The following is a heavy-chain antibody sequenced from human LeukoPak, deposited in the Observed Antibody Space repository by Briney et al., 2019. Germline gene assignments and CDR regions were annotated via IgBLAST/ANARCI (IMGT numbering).Heavy chain of an antibody. V-gene: IGHV4-59*01. Sequence: SETLSLTCSVSGGSISSDYWAWIRQPPGKGLEWIGYMYYTGSTNYNPSLKSRVTISVATSENQFSLKLSSVTAADTAVYYCARVSVVYGMDVWGRGTTVTVSS. CDR1: GGSISSDY. J-gene: IGHJ6*02. CDR2: MYYTGST. CDR3: ARVSVVYGMDV.